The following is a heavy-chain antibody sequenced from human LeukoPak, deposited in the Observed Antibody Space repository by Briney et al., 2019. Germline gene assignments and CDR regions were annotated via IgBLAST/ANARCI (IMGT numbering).Heavy chain of an antibody. CDR1: GYTFTGYY. CDR2: INPNSGGT. CDR3: ARVMGSRLLGKNWFDP. J-gene: IGHJ5*02. D-gene: IGHD2-15*01. V-gene: IGHV1-2*02. Sequence: ASVKVSCKASGYTFTGYYMHWVRQAPGQGLEWMGWINPNSGGTNYAQKFQGRFTMTRDTSISTAYMELSRLRSDDTAVYYCARVMGSRLLGKNWFDPWGQGTLVTVSP.